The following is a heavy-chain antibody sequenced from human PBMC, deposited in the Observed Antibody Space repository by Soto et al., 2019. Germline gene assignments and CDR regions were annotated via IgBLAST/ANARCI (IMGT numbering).Heavy chain of an antibody. CDR2: IIRVFGTA. J-gene: IGHJ4*02. Sequence: QVQLVQSGAEVKKPGSSVNVSCKASGRPFSSYAISWVRQAPGQGLEWMGGIIRVFGTANYAQKFQGRVTITADESTSTAYMELSSLRSEDTAVYYCASGYPTIKSTHRFDYWGQGTLVTVSS. D-gene: IGHD5-12*01. V-gene: IGHV1-69*01. CDR3: ASGYPTIKSTHRFDY. CDR1: GRPFSSYA.